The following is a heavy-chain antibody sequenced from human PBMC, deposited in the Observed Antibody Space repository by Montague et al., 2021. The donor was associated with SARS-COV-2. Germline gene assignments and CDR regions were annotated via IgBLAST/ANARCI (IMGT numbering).Heavy chain of an antibody. CDR2: ISSSGSTI. CDR3: ASRAPTRIVLMVYAIGGYFDY. CDR1: GFTFSSYD. V-gene: IGHV3-48*03. D-gene: IGHD2-8*01. J-gene: IGHJ4*02. Sequence: SLRLSCEASGFTFSSYDINWVRQAPGKGLEWVSYISSSGSTIYYXDSXKGRFTISRDNAKNSLYLQMNSLRAEDTAVYYCASRAPTRIVLMVYAIGGYFDYWGQGTLVTVSS.